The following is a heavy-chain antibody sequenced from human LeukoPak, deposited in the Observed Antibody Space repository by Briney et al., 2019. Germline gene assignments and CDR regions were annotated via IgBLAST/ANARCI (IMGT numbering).Heavy chain of an antibody. CDR1: GFTFSSYW. D-gene: IGHD1-1*01. J-gene: IGHJ4*02. CDR3: ARGGTYKPLPGY. CDR2: ISSGSSYI. V-gene: IGHV3-21*04. Sequence: PGGSLRLSCAASGFTFSSYWMNWVRQAPGKGLEWLSSISSGSSYIYYADSVKGRFTISRDNAKNSLYLQMNSLRAEDTAVYYCARGGTYKPLPGYWGQGTLVTVSS.